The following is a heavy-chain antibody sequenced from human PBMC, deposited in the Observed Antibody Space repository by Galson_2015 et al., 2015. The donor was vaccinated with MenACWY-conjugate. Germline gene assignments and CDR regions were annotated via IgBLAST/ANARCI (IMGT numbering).Heavy chain of an antibody. CDR3: ATYCSSPSCYANGAY. V-gene: IGHV3-74*01. CDR1: GFTSSRYW. J-gene: IGHJ4*02. CDR2: INSDGSAA. Sequence: SLRLSCAASGFTSSRYWMHWVRQSPGKGLVWVSRINSDGSAADYADSVKGRFTISRDNAKNTLYPQMNSLRAEDTAVYYCATYCSSPSCYANGAYWGQGTLVTVSS. D-gene: IGHD2-2*01.